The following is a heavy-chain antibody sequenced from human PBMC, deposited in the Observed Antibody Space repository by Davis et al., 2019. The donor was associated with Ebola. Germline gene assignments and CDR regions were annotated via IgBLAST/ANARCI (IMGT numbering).Heavy chain of an antibody. CDR3: TRGWLRGWFDP. Sequence: HSQTLSLTCAISGDSVSGSNGAWNWIRQSPSRGLEWLGRTYYNSKWYSDYAASVKGRITINPDTSRNQFYLQLNSVTPEDTAVYYCTRGWLRGWFDPWGQGTLVIVSS. V-gene: IGHV6-1*01. J-gene: IGHJ5*02. CDR1: GDSVSGSNGA. CDR2: TYYNSKWYS. D-gene: IGHD5-12*01.